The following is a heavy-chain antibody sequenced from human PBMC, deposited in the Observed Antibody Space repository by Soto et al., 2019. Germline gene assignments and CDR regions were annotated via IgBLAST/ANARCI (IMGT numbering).Heavy chain of an antibody. D-gene: IGHD3-22*01. V-gene: IGHV3-33*01. Sequence: GGSLRLSCAASGFTFSSYGMHWVRQAPGKGLEWVAVIWYDGSNKYYADSVKGRFTISRDNSKNTLYLQMNSLRAEDTAVYYCARERGTMIVVAPPGDAFDIWGQGTMVTVS. CDR2: IWYDGSNK. CDR3: ARERGTMIVVAPPGDAFDI. J-gene: IGHJ3*02. CDR1: GFTFSSYG.